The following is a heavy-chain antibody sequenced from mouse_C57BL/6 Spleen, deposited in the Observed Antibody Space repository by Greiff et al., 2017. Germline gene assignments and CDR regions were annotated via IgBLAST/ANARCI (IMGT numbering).Heavy chain of an antibody. Sequence: QVQLQQPGAELVRPGTSVKLSCKASGYTFTSYWMHWVKQRPGQGLEWIGVIDPSDSYTNYNQKFKGKATLTVDTSSSTAYMQLSSLTSEASAVYYCARRDDYDGRTWFAYWGQGTLVTVSA. CDR3: ARRDDYDGRTWFAY. V-gene: IGHV1-59*01. D-gene: IGHD2-4*01. CDR2: IDPSDSYT. J-gene: IGHJ3*01. CDR1: GYTFTSYW.